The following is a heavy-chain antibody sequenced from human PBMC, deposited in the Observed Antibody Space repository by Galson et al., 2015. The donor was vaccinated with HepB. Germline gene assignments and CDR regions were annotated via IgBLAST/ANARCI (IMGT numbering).Heavy chain of an antibody. D-gene: IGHD3-3*01. CDR2: ISAYNGNT. Sequence: SVKVSCKASGYTFTSYGISWVRQAPGQGLEWMGWISAYNGNTNYAQKLQGRVTMTTDTSTSTAYMELRSLRSDDTAVYYCARVSRGSYDFWSGYIYGMDVWGQGTTVTVSS. CDR1: GYTFTSYG. CDR3: ARVSRGSYDFWSGYIYGMDV. V-gene: IGHV1-18*04. J-gene: IGHJ6*02.